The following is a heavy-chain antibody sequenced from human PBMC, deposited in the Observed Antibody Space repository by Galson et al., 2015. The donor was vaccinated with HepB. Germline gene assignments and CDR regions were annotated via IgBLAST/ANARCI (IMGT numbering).Heavy chain of an antibody. CDR1: GYTFSNYW. D-gene: IGHD5-24*01. V-gene: IGHV5-51*03. Sequence: QSGAEVKKPGESLKISCEGSGYTFSNYWIGWVRQMPGKGLEWMGIIYPGDSDTRYSPSFQGQVTVSADKTISTAYSQWSGLKASDTAMYDCEMRRNGLQSGRPYWFLDLWGRGPPVTVSS. CDR3: EMRRNGLQSGRPYWFLDL. J-gene: IGHJ2*01. CDR2: IYPGDSDT.